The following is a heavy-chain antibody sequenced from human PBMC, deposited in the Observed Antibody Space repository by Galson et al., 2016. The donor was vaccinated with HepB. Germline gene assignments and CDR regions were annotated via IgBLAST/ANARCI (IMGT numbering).Heavy chain of an antibody. CDR2: IIPMFGTA. CDR1: GCTFSSYV. D-gene: IGHD3-10*01. J-gene: IGHJ6*02. Sequence: SCKAFGCTFSSYVISWVRQAPGQGLEWMGGIIPMFGTANYAQKFQGRVTITADKSTSTAYMELRSLRSEDTAVYYCARERITMLRGVITGNYYDYGMDVWGQGTTVTVSS. CDR3: ARERITMLRGVITGNYYDYGMDV. V-gene: IGHV1-69*06.